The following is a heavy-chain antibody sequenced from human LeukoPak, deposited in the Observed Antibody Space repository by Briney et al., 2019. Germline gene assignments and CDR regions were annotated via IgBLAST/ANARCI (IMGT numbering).Heavy chain of an antibody. CDR2: IYYSAST. CDR1: GGSISSGGYY. CDR3: AVESSEASCSSTSCYRYFDY. J-gene: IGHJ4*02. V-gene: IGHV4-31*03. D-gene: IGHD2-2*01. Sequence: TSEALSLTCTVSGGSISSGGYYWSWIRQHPGKGLEWIGYIYYSASTYYNPSLKSRVTISVDTSKNQFSLKLSSVTAADTAVYYCAVESSEASCSSTSCYRYFDYWGQGTLVTVSS.